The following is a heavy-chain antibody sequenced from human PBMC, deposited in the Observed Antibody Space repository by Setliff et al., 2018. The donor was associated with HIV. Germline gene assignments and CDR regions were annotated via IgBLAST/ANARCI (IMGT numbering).Heavy chain of an antibody. CDR2: INHSGST. V-gene: IGHV4-39*07. Sequence: SETLSLTCAVSGYSISSRSYYWGWIRQPPGKGLEWIGSINHSGSTNYNPSLKSRVTISVDTSKNQFSLKLSSVTAADTAVYYCNIYYYYYMDVWGKGTTVTVSS. J-gene: IGHJ6*03. CDR1: GYSISSRSYY. CDR3: NIYYYYYMDV.